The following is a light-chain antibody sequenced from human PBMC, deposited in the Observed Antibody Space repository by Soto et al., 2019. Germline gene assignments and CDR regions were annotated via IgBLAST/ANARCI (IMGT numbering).Light chain of an antibody. Sequence: EVVLTQSPGNLSLSAGERATLSCRASQSVSSGYLAWYQQKPGQAPRLLIFDSSSRATGIPDRFSGSGSGTDFTLTISRLEPEDFAVYYCQQYGSSPLTFGGGTKVDIK. CDR1: QSVSSGY. CDR2: DSS. CDR3: QQYGSSPLT. J-gene: IGKJ4*01. V-gene: IGKV3-20*01.